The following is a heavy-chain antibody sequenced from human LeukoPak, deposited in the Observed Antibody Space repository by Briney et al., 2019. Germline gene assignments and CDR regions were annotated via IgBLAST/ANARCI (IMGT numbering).Heavy chain of an antibody. D-gene: IGHD4-23*01. J-gene: IGHJ4*02. CDR3: ARDSYGGNSNYFDY. Sequence: ASVKVSCKASGGTFSNYAISWLRQAPARGRAWMGGIIPIFGTANYAQKFQGRVTITTDESTSTAYMELSSLRSEDTAVYYCARDSYGGNSNYFDYWGQGTLVTVSS. V-gene: IGHV1-69*05. CDR2: IIPIFGTA. CDR1: GGTFSNYA.